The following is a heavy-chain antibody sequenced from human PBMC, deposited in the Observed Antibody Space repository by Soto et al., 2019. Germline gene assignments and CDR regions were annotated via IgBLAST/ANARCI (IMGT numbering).Heavy chain of an antibody. Sequence: SETLSLTCTVSGGSMSPGAYYWNWSRQHPGKGLEWIGSIHYRGTSYYNPSLQSRLSISVDTSKSQFSLTLSSVTAADPAMYYFARGGGSYDSGGYLIRGAFDIWGQGTMVTVSS. V-gene: IGHV4-31*03. CDR1: GGSMSPGAYY. J-gene: IGHJ3*02. D-gene: IGHD3-22*01. CDR2: IHYRGTS. CDR3: ARGGGSYDSGGYLIRGAFDI.